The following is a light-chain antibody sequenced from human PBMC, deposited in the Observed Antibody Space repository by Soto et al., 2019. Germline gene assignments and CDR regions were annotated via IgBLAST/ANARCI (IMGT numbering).Light chain of an antibody. Sequence: ELVLTQSPGTLSLSPGERATLSCRASQSLSSRNLAWYQQKPGQAPRLLIYGASSRATGIPDRFSGSGSGTDFTLTISRLEPEDFAVYYCQQYGSSRFGQGTRLEIK. CDR2: GAS. CDR1: QSLSSRN. CDR3: QQYGSSR. V-gene: IGKV3-20*01. J-gene: IGKJ5*01.